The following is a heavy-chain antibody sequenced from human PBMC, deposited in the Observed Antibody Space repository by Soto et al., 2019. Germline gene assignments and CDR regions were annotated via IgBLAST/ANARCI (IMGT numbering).Heavy chain of an antibody. CDR1: GGSISSGGYY. CDR2: IYYTGST. J-gene: IGHJ4*02. CDR3: ARHSGGYNGFDFSY. Sequence: PSETLSLTCTVSGGSISSGGYYWSWIRQPPGKGLEWIGYIYYTGSTNYNPSLKSRVTISVDTSKNQFSLSLTSVTAADTAVYYCARHSGGYNGFDFSYWGQGALVTVSS. D-gene: IGHD5-12*01. V-gene: IGHV4-61*08.